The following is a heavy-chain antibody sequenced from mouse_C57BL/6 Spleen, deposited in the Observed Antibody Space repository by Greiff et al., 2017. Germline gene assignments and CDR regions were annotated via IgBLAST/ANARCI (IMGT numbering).Heavy chain of an antibody. CDR2: IWTGGGT. V-gene: IGHV2-9-1*01. CDR1: GFSLTSYA. Sequence: QVQLKESGPGLVAPSQSLSITCTVSGFSLTSYAIRWVRQPPGQGLEWLGVIWTGGGTNYNSALKSRLSISKDNSKSQVFLKMHSLQTDDTAKYDCARRAYYSNYDWYFDVWGTGTTVTVSS. D-gene: IGHD2-5*01. J-gene: IGHJ1*03. CDR3: ARRAYYSNYDWYFDV.